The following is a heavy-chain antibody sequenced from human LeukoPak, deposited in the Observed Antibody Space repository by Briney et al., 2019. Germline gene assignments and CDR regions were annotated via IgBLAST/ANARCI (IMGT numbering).Heavy chain of an antibody. Sequence: GGSLRLSCAASGFTFSNYGMHWVRQAPGKGLEWVAFIRYDGSNKYYGDSVKGRFTISRDNSKNTLYLQMNSLRAEDTAVYYCASSYSSGWNPPFDYWGQGTLVTVSS. V-gene: IGHV3-30*02. J-gene: IGHJ4*02. CDR1: GFTFSNYG. D-gene: IGHD6-19*01. CDR2: IRYDGSNK. CDR3: ASSYSSGWNPPFDY.